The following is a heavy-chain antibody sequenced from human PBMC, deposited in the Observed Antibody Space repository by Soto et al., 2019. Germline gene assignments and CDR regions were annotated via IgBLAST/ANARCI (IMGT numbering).Heavy chain of an antibody. Sequence: GASVKVSCKASGYTFTSYGISWVRQAPGQGLEWMGWISAYNGNTNYAQKLQGRVTMTTDTSTSTAYMELRSLRSDDTAVYYCARDFLLGEDRNWFDPWGQGTLVTVSS. CDR2: ISAYNGNT. J-gene: IGHJ5*02. CDR3: ARDFLLGEDRNWFDP. D-gene: IGHD3-16*01. V-gene: IGHV1-18*01. CDR1: GYTFTSYG.